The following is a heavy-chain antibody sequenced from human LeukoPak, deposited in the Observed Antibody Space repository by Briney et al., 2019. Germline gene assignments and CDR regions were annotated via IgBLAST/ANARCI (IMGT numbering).Heavy chain of an antibody. D-gene: IGHD3-10*01. J-gene: IGHJ4*02. CDR1: GFTFSSYA. CDR2: ISYDGGIT. Sequence: ARSLRLSCAASGFTFSSYAMHWVRQAPGKGLEWVAVISYDGGITNYADSVKGRFTISRDNSKNTLYLQLNSLRAEDAAVYYCARDSTYYYASGSSGPHYFDYWGQGTLVTVSS. CDR3: ARDSTYYYASGSSGPHYFDY. V-gene: IGHV3-30*01.